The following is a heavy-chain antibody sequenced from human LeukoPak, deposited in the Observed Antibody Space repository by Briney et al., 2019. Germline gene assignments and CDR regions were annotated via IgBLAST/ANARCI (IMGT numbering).Heavy chain of an antibody. J-gene: IGHJ3*02. CDR3: ARDRYPDDAFDI. CDR2: IRYDGSNK. Sequence: GGSLRLSCAASGFTFSSYGMHWVRQAPGKGLEWVAFIRYDGSNKYYADSVKGRFTISRDNSKNTLYLQMNSLRAEDTAVYYCARDRYPDDAFDIWGQGTMVTVSS. D-gene: IGHD1-1*01. CDR1: GFTFSSYG. V-gene: IGHV3-30*02.